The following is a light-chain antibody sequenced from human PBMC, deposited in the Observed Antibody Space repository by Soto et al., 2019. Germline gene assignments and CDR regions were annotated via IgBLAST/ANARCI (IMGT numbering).Light chain of an antibody. CDR2: AAS. CDR3: HQSYSTPPWT. Sequence: DIQMTQSPSSLSASVGDRVTITCRASQSISSYLNWYQQKPGKAPKLLIYAASSLQSGVPSRFSGSGAGTDFTLTISSLQPEDFATYYCHQSYSTPPWTFGQGTKWEIK. CDR1: QSISSY. V-gene: IGKV1-39*01. J-gene: IGKJ1*01.